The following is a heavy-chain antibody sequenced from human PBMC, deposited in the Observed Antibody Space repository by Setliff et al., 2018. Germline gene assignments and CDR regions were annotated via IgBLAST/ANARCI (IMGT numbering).Heavy chain of an antibody. D-gene: IGHD3-22*01. CDR2: ISWNSGSI. CDR1: GFTFDDYA. V-gene: IGHV3-9*01. CDR3: AKDQSYDSSGYYSAFDI. J-gene: IGHJ3*02. Sequence: PGGSLRLSCAASGFTFDDYAMHWVRQAPGKGLEWVSGISWNSGSIGYADSVKGRFTISRDNAKNSLYLQMNSLRAEDTALYYCAKDQSYDSSGYYSAFDIWGQGTMVTVSS.